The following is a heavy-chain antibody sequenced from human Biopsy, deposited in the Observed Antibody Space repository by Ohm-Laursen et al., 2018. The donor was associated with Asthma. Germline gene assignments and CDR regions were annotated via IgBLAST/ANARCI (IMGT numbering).Heavy chain of an antibody. CDR3: ARIKIRIGAGTDRYFDL. J-gene: IGHJ2*01. CDR1: GYPFTDYY. CDR2: IDPNSGGT. V-gene: IGHV1-2*06. D-gene: IGHD3-16*01. Sequence: ASVKVSCKASGYPFTDYYVHWVRQAPGQGLEWMGRIDPNSGGTNYARKFLGRVTMTRDTSVNTAFMVLSRLRSDDTAVYYCARIKIRIGAGTDRYFDLWGRGTLVTVPS.